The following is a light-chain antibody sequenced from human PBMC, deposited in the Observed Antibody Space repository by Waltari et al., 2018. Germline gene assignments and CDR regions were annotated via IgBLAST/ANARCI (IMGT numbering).Light chain of an antibody. Sequence: QSALTQPRSVSGSPGQSVTISCTGTTSDVGDYNFVSWYQQHPGKAPKLMIYDVTKRPSGVPDRFSGSKSVNTASLTISGLQAEDEADYYCCSYAGRYNLVFGGGTMLTVL. CDR2: DVT. CDR3: CSYAGRYNLV. CDR1: TSDVGDYNF. V-gene: IGLV2-11*01. J-gene: IGLJ2*01.